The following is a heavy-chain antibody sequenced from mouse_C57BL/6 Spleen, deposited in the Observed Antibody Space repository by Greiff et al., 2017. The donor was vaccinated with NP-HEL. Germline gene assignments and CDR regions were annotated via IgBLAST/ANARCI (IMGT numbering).Heavy chain of an antibody. CDR3: ARLYYGYDVGFAY. CDR2: ISHGGSYT. V-gene: IGHV5-4*03. J-gene: IGHJ3*01. D-gene: IGHD2-2*01. Sequence: EVKLVESGGGLVKPGGSLKLSCAASGFTFSSYAMSWVRQTPEKRLEWVATISHGGSYTYYPDNVKGRFTISRDNAKNNLFLQMSHLKSEDTAMYYFARLYYGYDVGFAYWGQGTLVTVSA. CDR1: GFTFSSYA.